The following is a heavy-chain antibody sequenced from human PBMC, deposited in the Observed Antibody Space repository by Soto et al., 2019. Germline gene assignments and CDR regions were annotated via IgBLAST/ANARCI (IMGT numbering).Heavy chain of an antibody. J-gene: IGHJ4*02. CDR2: IYYSGIT. Sequence: QLQLQESGPGLVKPSETLSLTCTVSGVSISNSSYYWGWIRRPPGKGLEWIGTIYYSGITYYNPSLKSRVTISGDTSKNQFSLKLTSVTAADTAVYYCARHGSNWGQGTLVTVSS. CDR1: GVSISNSSYY. V-gene: IGHV4-39*01. CDR3: ARHGSN.